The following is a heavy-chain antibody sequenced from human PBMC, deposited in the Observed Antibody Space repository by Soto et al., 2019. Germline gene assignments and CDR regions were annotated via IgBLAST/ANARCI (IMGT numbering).Heavy chain of an antibody. Sequence: SETLSLTCTISGGAIGSHYWTWIRQPAGKGLEWIGRIYSSGSTRYNPSLQSRVTMSLDTSKNQFSLRLESVTAADTAVYYCARGQRFSDWFDPWGQGTLVTVS. D-gene: IGHD3-3*01. V-gene: IGHV4-4*07. J-gene: IGHJ5*02. CDR3: ARGQRFSDWFDP. CDR2: IYSSGST. CDR1: GGAIGSHY.